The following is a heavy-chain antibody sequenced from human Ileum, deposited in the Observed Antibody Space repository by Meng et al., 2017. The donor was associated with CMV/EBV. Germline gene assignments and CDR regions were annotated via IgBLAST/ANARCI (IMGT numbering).Heavy chain of an antibody. J-gene: IGHJ4*02. CDR3: ARGGDDYGDY. CDR1: GYMFTGDY. CDR2: IIPDNGDT. V-gene: IGHV1-2*06. Sequence: KVSCTASGYMFTGDYIHWVRQAPGQGLEWMGRIIPDNGDTNYAQKFQGRVIMTRDTAISTAYMELSSLRSDDTAVYYCARGGDDYGDYWGQGTLVTVSS. D-gene: IGHD3-16*01.